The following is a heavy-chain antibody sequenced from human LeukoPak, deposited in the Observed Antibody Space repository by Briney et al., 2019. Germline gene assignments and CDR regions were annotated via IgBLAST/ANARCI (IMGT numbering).Heavy chain of an antibody. CDR1: GFTFSSYW. V-gene: IGHV3-74*01. CDR2: INSDGSST. J-gene: IGHJ4*02. D-gene: IGHD1-26*01. Sequence: GGSLRLSCAASGFTFSSYWMHWVRQAPGKGLVWVSRINSDGSSTSYADSVKGRFTVSRDNAKNTLYLQMNSLRAEDTAVYYCARVHWELSPFDYWGQGTLVTVSS. CDR3: ARVHWELSPFDY.